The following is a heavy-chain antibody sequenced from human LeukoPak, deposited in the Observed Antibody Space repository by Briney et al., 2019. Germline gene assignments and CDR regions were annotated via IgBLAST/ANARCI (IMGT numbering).Heavy chain of an antibody. CDR3: ARVSEGVNSSNWFKTYYYYYMDV. D-gene: IGHD6-13*01. CDR1: GFTVSSNY. CDR2: IYSGGST. V-gene: IGHV3-53*01. Sequence: GGSLRLSCAASGFTVSSNYMSWVRQAPGKGLEWVSVIYSGGSTYYADSVKGRFTISRDNSKNTLYLQMNSLRAEDTAVYYCARVSEGVNSSNWFKTYYYYYMDVWGKGTTVTVSS. J-gene: IGHJ6*03.